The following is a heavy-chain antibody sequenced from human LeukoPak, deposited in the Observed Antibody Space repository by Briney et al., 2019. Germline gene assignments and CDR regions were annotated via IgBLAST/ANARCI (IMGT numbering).Heavy chain of an antibody. J-gene: IGHJ4*02. CDR2: IYHSGST. CDR3: AADYGSGSYRFDY. D-gene: IGHD3-10*01. Sequence: SETLSLTCAVSGGPISSALYSWSWIRQPPGKGLEWIGYIYHSGSTTYNPSLKSRVTISLDRSKNQISLRLSSVTAADTAVYYCAADYGSGSYRFDYWGQGTLLTVSS. CDR1: GGPISSALYS. V-gene: IGHV4-30-2*01.